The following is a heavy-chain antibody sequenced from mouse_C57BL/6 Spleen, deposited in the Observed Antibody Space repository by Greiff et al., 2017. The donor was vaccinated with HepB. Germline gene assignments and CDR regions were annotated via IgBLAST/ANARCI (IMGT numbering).Heavy chain of an antibody. Sequence: QVQLQQSGPELVKPGASVKISCKASGYAFSSSWMNWVKQRTGQGLEWIGEIYPRSGNTYYNEKFKGKATLTADKSSSTAYMELRSLTSEDSAVYFCASLTLYYDYDAWFAYWGQGTLVTVSA. V-gene: IGHV1-81*01. CDR1: GYAFSSSW. D-gene: IGHD2-4*01. J-gene: IGHJ3*01. CDR3: ASLTLYYDYDAWFAY. CDR2: IYPRSGNT.